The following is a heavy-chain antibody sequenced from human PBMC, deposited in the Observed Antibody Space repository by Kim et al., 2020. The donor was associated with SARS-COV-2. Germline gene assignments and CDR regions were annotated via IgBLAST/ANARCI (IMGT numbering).Heavy chain of an antibody. CDR1: GGSISSSSYY. D-gene: IGHD4-17*01. V-gene: IGHV4-39*01. Sequence: SETLSLTCTVSGGSISSSSYYWGWIRQPPGKGLEWIGSIYYSGSTYYNPSLKSRVTISVDTSKNQFSLKLSSVTAADTAVYYCARSVTTAPEYFQHWGQGTLVTVSS. CDR3: ARSVTTAPEYFQH. J-gene: IGHJ1*01. CDR2: IYYSGST.